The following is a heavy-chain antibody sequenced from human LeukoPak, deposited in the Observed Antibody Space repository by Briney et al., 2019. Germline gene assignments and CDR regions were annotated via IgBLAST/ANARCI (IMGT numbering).Heavy chain of an antibody. V-gene: IGHV4-34*01. Sequence: SETLSLTCAVYGGSFSGYYWSWIRQPPGKGLEWIGEINHSGSTNYNPSLKSRVTISVDTSKNQFSLKLRSVTAADTAVYYCARRRLWFGGLDPWGQGTLVTVSS. CDR2: INHSGST. J-gene: IGHJ5*02. D-gene: IGHD3-10*01. CDR3: ARRRLWFGGLDP. CDR1: GGSFSGYY.